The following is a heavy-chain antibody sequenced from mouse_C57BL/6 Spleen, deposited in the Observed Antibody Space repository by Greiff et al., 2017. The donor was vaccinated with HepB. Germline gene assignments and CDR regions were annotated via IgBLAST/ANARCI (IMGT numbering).Heavy chain of an antibody. D-gene: IGHD1-1*01. V-gene: IGHV1-82*01. Sequence: VQLQQSGPELVKPGASVKISCKASGYAFSSSWMNWVKQRPGKGLEWIGRIYPGDGDTKYNGKFKGKAKLTADKSSSTDYMQLSSLTSEDSAVYFCAAISTYSGFAYWGQGTLVTVSA. CDR2: IYPGDGDT. J-gene: IGHJ3*01. CDR1: GYAFSSSW. CDR3: AAISTYSGFAY.